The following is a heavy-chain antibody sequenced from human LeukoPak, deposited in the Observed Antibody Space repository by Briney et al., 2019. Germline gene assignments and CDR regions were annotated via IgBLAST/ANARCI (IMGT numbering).Heavy chain of an antibody. CDR2: ISAYNGNT. CDR3: ARSSSSWYLPSFDY. D-gene: IGHD6-13*01. V-gene: IGHV1-18*01. J-gene: IGHJ4*02. CDR1: GYTFTSYG. Sequence: ASVKVSCKASGYTFTSYGISWVRQAPGQGLEWMGWISAYNGNTNYAQKLQGRVTMTTDTFTSTAYMELRSLRSDDTAVYYCARSSSSWYLPSFDYWGQGTLVTVSS.